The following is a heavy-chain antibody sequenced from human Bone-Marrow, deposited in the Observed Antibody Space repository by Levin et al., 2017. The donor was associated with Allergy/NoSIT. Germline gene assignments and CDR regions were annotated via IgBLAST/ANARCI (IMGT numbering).Heavy chain of an antibody. CDR2: IYYSGST. CDR3: ARSTVVVAGDRGSWFDP. V-gene: IGHV4-61*01. Sequence: GSLRLSCTVSGGSVSSGSYYWSWIRQPPGKGLEWIGYIYYSGSTNYNPSLKSRVTISVDTSKNQFSLKLSSVTAADTAVYYCARSTVVVAGDRGSWFDPWGQGTLVTVSS. J-gene: IGHJ5*02. D-gene: IGHD2-21*01. CDR1: GGSVSSGSYY.